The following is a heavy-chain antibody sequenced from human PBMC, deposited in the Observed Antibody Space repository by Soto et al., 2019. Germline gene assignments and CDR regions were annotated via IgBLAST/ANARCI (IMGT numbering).Heavy chain of an antibody. V-gene: IGHV3-48*02. CDR1: GVPFSTFS. J-gene: IGHJ4*02. D-gene: IGHD6-19*01. CDR3: ARDLGWAFDS. CDR2: ISGGGRPI. Sequence: PGGSLRLSCAASGVPFSTFSMNWVRQAPGRGLEWISYISGGGRPISYADSVKGRFTISRDNAKNSLYLQMDSLTDEDTAVYYCARDLGWAFDSWGQGTLVTVSS.